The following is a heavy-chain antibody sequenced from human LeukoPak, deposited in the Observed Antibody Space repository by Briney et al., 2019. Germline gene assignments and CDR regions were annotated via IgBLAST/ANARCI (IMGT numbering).Heavy chain of an antibody. V-gene: IGHV4-39*01. CDR3: ARVYNYGRFDY. J-gene: IGHJ4*02. CDR2: IYYSGST. Sequence: SETLSLTCTVPGGSISSISYYWGWIRQPPGKGLEWIGSIYYSGSTYYNPSLKSRVTISVDTSKNQFSLKLSSVTAADTAVYYCARVYNYGRFDYWGQGTLVTVSS. D-gene: IGHD5-18*01. CDR1: GGSISSISYY.